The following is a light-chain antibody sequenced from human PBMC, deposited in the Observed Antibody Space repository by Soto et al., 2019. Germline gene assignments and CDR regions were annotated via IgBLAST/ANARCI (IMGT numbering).Light chain of an antibody. V-gene: IGLV1-44*01. J-gene: IGLJ2*01. Sequence: QSVLTQPPSASGTPGQRVTISCSGSSSNIGSNTVNWYQQLPGTAPKLLIDSNNQRPSGVPARFFGSKSGTSASLAISGLQSEDEADYYCAAWYDSLNAVVFGGGTKVTVL. CDR1: SSNIGSNT. CDR2: SNN. CDR3: AAWYDSLNAVV.